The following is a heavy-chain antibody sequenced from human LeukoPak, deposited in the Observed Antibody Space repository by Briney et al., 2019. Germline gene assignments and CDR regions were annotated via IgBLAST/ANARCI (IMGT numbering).Heavy chain of an antibody. CDR3: ARGVTTFFDH. Sequence: SETLSLTCTLSGGFLGRFYGSWIRQLPGGVLEWIGHVSDFESFSDRDSESVDDSENTSYKPALKSRVTMSLDTSKKQASLKLRTVTAADTAIYFCARGVTTFFDHWGQGILVAVSS. CDR2: VSDFESFSDRDSESVDDSENT. J-gene: IGHJ4*02. CDR1: GGFLGRFY. V-gene: IGHV4-59*01. D-gene: IGHD2/OR15-2a*01.